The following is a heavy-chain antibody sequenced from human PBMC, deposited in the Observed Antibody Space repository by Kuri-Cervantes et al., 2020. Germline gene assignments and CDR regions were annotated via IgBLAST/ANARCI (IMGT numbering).Heavy chain of an antibody. V-gene: IGHV4-61*01. CDR3: ARENGYSGYGVYNY. J-gene: IGHJ4*02. Sequence: SETLSLTCTVSGGSISSSSYYWSWIRQPPGKGLEWIGYIYYSGSTNYNPSLKSRVTISVDTSKNQSSLKLSSVTAADTAVYYCARENGYSGYGVYNYWGQGTLVTVSS. CDR1: GGSISSSSYY. CDR2: IYYSGST. D-gene: IGHD5-12*01.